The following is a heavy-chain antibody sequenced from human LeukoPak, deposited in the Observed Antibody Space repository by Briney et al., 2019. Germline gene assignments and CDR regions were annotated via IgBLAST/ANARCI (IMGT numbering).Heavy chain of an antibody. V-gene: IGHV1-69*13. J-gene: IGHJ4*02. Sequence: SVKVSCKASGYTFTSYGISWVRQAPGQGLEWMGGIIPIFGTANYAQKFQGRVTITADESTSTAYMELSSLRSEDTAVYYCARHSGSYPLDYWGQGTLVTVSS. CDR1: GYTFTSYG. CDR3: ARHSGSYPLDY. CDR2: IIPIFGTA. D-gene: IGHD1-26*01.